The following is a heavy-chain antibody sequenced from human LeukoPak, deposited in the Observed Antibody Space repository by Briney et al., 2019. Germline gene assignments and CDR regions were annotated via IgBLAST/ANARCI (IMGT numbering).Heavy chain of an antibody. D-gene: IGHD3-22*01. CDR3: AREAYYDSSGYYPH. CDR2: ISYDGSNK. J-gene: IGHJ4*02. CDR1: GFTFSSYA. Sequence: GGSLRLSCAASGFTFSSYAMHWVRQAPGKGLEWVAVISYDGSNKYYADSVKGRFTISRDNSKNTLYLQMNSLRAEDTAVYYCAREAYYDSSGYYPHWGQGTLATVSS. V-gene: IGHV3-30*04.